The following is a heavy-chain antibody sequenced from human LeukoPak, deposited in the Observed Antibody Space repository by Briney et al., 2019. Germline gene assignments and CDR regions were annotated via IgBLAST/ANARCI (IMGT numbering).Heavy chain of an antibody. V-gene: IGHV3-48*01. CDR3: AKEGYCSGGSCYSDYYYYMDV. Sequence: GGSLRLSCAASGFTFSSYSMNWVRQAPGKGLEWVSYISSSSSTIYYADSVKGRFTISRDNSKNTLYLQMNSLRAEDTAVYYCAKEGYCSGGSCYSDYYYYMDVWGKGTTVTISS. CDR1: GFTFSSYS. J-gene: IGHJ6*03. CDR2: ISSSSSTI. D-gene: IGHD2-15*01.